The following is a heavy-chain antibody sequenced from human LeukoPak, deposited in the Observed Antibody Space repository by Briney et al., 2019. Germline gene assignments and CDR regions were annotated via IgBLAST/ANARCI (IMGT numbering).Heavy chain of an antibody. CDR1: GFTFSSYS. CDR2: ISSSSSYI. D-gene: IGHD2-2*01. CDR3: ARGSSSCFDY. Sequence: GGSLRLSCAASGFTFSSYSMSWFRQAPGKGLEWVSSISSSSSYIYYADSVKGRFTISRDNAKNSLYLQMNSLRAEDTAVYYCARGSSSCFDYWGQGTLVTVSS. J-gene: IGHJ4*02. V-gene: IGHV3-21*01.